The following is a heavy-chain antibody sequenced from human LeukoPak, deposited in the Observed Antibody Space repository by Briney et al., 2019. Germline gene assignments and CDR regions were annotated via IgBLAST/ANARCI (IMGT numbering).Heavy chain of an antibody. J-gene: IGHJ4*02. V-gene: IGHV1-69*05. CDR3: AREGDYGDYASDC. D-gene: IGHD4-17*01. Sequence: SVKVSCKASGGTFSRYGISWVRQAPGQGLEWMGRIIPIFGTANYAQKFQGRLTITTDESTSTAYMELSSLGSEDTAVYYCAREGDYGDYASDCWGQGTLVTVSS. CDR1: GGTFSRYG. CDR2: IIPIFGTA.